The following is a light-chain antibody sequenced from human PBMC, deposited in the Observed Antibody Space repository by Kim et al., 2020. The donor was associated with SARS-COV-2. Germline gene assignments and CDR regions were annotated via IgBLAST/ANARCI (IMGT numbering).Light chain of an antibody. J-gene: IGLJ2*01. CDR2: GKN. Sequence: SSELTQDPAVSVALGQTVRITCQGDSLRSYYATWYQQKPGQAPILLIYGKNNRPSGIPDRFSGSSSGYTASLTITGTQAGDEADYYCNSRDTNDIVLFGG. CDR3: NSRDTNDIVL. V-gene: IGLV3-19*01. CDR1: SLRSYY.